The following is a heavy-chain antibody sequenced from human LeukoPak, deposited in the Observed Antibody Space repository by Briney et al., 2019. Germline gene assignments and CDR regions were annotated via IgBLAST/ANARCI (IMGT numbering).Heavy chain of an antibody. V-gene: IGHV4-4*07. CDR2: IYTSGST. D-gene: IGHD3-16*01. Sequence: SETLSLTCTVSGGSISSYYWSWIRQPAGKGLEWIGRIYTSGSTNYNPSLKSRVTMSVDTSKNQFSLKLSSVTAADTAVYYCAREASQKGAHYMDVWGKGTTVTISS. J-gene: IGHJ6*03. CDR1: GGSISSYY. CDR3: AREASQKGAHYMDV.